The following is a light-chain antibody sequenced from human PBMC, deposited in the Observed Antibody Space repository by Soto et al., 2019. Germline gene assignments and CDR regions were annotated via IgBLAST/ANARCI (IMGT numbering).Light chain of an antibody. J-gene: IGKJ3*01. CDR1: QSLLHSTGYNY. Sequence: DIVMTQSPLSLSVTPGEPASISCRSSQSLLHSTGYNYLDWYLQKPGQSPQLLIQLGSMRASGVTDRFSGSESGTDFTLKISRVEAEDVGGSYCMQVLQTPVTCDPGTEVNI. CDR2: LGS. CDR3: MQVLQTPVT. V-gene: IGKV2-28*01.